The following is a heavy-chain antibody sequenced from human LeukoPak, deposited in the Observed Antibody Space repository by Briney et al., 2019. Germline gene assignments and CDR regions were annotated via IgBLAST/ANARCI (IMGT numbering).Heavy chain of an antibody. CDR1: GSTFSSYA. D-gene: IGHD2-21*01. J-gene: IGHJ5*02. CDR2: ISYDGSNK. CDR3: ARDKGNCGGDCYPNWIDP. Sequence: GRSLRLSCAASGSTFSSYAMHWVRQAPGKGLEWVAVISYDGSNKYYADSVKGRFTISRDNSKNTLYLQMNSLRAEDTAVYYCARDKGNCGGDCYPNWIDPWGQGTLVTVSS. V-gene: IGHV3-30-3*01.